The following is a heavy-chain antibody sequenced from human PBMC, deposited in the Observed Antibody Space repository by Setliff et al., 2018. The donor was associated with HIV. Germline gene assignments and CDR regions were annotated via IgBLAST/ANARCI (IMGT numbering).Heavy chain of an antibody. CDR3: AKAFYPQYYHYYMDV. CDR1: GGSISGYY. Sequence: SETLSLTCTVSGGSISGYYWSWIRQSPGKGLEWIGYIYTSGSTKYNPSLKSRVTISVDTSENQFSLKLSSVTAADTAVYYCAKAFYPQYYHYYMDVWGKGATVTVSS. D-gene: IGHD3-16*02. J-gene: IGHJ6*03. V-gene: IGHV4-4*08. CDR2: IYTSGST.